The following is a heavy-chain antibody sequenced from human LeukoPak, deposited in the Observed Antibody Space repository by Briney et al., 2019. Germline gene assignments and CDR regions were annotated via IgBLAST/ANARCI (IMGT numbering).Heavy chain of an antibody. Sequence: GRSLRLSCAASGFTFSSYAMHWVRQAPGKGLEWVAVISYDGSNKYYADSVKGRFTISRDNAKNSLYLQMNSLRAEDTAVYYCARPVCSGGSCYFGGWYYFDYWGQGTLVTVSS. CDR1: GFTFSSYA. J-gene: IGHJ4*02. D-gene: IGHD2-15*01. V-gene: IGHV3-30-3*01. CDR3: ARPVCSGGSCYFGGWYYFDY. CDR2: ISYDGSNK.